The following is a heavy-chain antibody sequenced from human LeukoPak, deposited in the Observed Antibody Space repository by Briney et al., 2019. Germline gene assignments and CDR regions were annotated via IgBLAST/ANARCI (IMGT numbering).Heavy chain of an antibody. CDR2: INAGNGNT. CDR3: ARDSGGRQLVRRHFDY. CDR1: GYTFTSYA. Sequence: ASVKVSCKASGYTFTSYAMHWVRRAPGQRLEWMGWINAGNGNTKYSQKFQGRVTITRDTSASTAYMELSSLRSEDTAVYYCARDSGGRQLVRRHFDYWGQGTLVTVSS. J-gene: IGHJ4*02. D-gene: IGHD6-13*01. V-gene: IGHV1-3*01.